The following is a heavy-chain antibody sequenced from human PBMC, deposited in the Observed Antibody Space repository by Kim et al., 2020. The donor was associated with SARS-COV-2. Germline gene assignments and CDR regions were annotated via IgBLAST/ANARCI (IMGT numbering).Heavy chain of an antibody. V-gene: IGHV3-7*04. J-gene: IGHJ3*02. Sequence: SVKDRFTSSRDNAKNSLYLQMNGLEAEDTAVYYCARDPDSGTYKAEAFDIWGQGTMVTVSS. CDR3: ARDPDSGTYKAEAFDI. D-gene: IGHD1-26*01.